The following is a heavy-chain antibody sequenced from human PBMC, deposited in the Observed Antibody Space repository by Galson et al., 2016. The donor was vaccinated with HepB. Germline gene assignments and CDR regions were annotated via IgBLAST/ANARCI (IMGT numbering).Heavy chain of an antibody. Sequence: TLSLTCNVSGGSIRGSPYYWGWIRQHPGKGLDWIGYIYYTGSTYDNPSLKIRVSISVDTSKNQFSLRRSSVTAADPALYYCARIYSNYVLGMDVWGRGTTVTVSS. CDR1: GGSIRGSPYY. CDR3: ARIYSNYVLGMDV. J-gene: IGHJ6*02. CDR2: IYYTGST. V-gene: IGHV4-30-4*08. D-gene: IGHD4-11*01.